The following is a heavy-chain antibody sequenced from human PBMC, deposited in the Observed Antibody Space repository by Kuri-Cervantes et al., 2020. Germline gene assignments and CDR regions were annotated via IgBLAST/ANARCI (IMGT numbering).Heavy chain of an antibody. D-gene: IGHD6-13*01. CDR2: ISYDGSNT. CDR3: ASHPASLAAAPFDY. Sequence: GGSLRLSCAASGFTFSSYAMHWVRQAPGKGLEWVTVISYDGSNTYYADSVKGRFTISRDNSKDTLYLQMNSLRAEDTAVYYCASHPASLAAAPFDYWGQGTLVTVSS. J-gene: IGHJ4*02. CDR1: GFTFSSYA. V-gene: IGHV3-30*04.